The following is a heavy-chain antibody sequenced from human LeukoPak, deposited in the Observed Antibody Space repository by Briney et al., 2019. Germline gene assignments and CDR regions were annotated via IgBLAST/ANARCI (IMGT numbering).Heavy chain of an antibody. Sequence: PSQTLSLTCTVSGGSISSGGYYWSWIRQHPGKGLEWIGYIYYSGSTYYNPSLKSRVTISVDTSKNQFSLKLSSVTAADTAVYYCARAGVSGGSCRFDYWGQGTLVTVSS. CDR3: ARAGVSGGSCRFDY. V-gene: IGHV4-31*03. CDR1: GGSISSGGYY. J-gene: IGHJ4*02. D-gene: IGHD2-15*01. CDR2: IYYSGST.